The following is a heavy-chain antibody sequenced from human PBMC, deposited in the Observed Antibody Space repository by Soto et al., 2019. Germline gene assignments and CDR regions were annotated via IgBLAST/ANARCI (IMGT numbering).Heavy chain of an antibody. CDR2: IVVGSGNT. CDR1: GFTFTSSA. J-gene: IGHJ3*02. Sequence: ASVKVSCKASGFTFTSSAMQWVRQARGQRLEWIGWIVVGSGNTNYAQKLQGRVTMTTDISTSTAYMELRSLRSDYTAVYYCARDPPEGADAFDIWGQGTMVTVSS. CDR3: ARDPPEGADAFDI. V-gene: IGHV1-58*02.